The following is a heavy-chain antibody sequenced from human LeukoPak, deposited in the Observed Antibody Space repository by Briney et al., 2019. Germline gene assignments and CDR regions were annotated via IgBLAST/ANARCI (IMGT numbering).Heavy chain of an antibody. CDR3: TSRVGATMGVDY. V-gene: IGHV3-73*01. CDR2: IRSKANSYAT. J-gene: IGHJ4*02. Sequence: PGGSLRLSCAASGFTFSSYSMNWVRQASGKGLEWVGRIRSKANSYATAYAASVKGRFTISRDDSKNTAYLQMNSLKTEDTAVYYCTSRVGATMGVDYWGQGTLVTVSS. CDR1: GFTFSSYS. D-gene: IGHD1-26*01.